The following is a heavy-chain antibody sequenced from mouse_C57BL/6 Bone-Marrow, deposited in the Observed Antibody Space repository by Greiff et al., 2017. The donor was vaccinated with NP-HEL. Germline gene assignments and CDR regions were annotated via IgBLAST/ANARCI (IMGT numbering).Heavy chain of an antibody. J-gene: IGHJ4*01. CDR3: ARLWYYAMDY. D-gene: IGHD1-1*02. CDR2: INPNNGGT. Sequence: EVQLQQSGPELVKPGASVKISCKASGYTFTDYYMNWVKQSPGKSLEWIGDINPNNGGTSYNQKFKGKATLTVDKSSSTAYMELRSLTSEDSAVYYCARLWYYAMDYWGQGTSVTVSS. CDR1: GYTFTDYY. V-gene: IGHV1-26*01.